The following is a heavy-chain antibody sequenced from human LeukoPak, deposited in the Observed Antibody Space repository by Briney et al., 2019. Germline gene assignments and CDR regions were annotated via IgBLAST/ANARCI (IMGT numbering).Heavy chain of an antibody. J-gene: IGHJ4*02. CDR3: ARGPKHSEPKRGYGGYDYYFDY. D-gene: IGHD5-12*01. V-gene: IGHV1-69*13. Sequence: SVKVSCKASGGTFSSYAISWVRQAPGQGLEWMGGIIPIFGTANYAQKFQGRVTITADESTSTAYMELSSLRSEDTAVYYCARGPKHSEPKRGYGGYDYYFDYWGQGTLVTVSS. CDR2: IIPIFGTA. CDR1: GGTFSSYA.